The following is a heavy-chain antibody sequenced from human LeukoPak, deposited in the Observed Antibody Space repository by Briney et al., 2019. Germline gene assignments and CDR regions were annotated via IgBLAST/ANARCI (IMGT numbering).Heavy chain of an antibody. CDR3: AKDMGTDYYDKSGYLDY. Sequence: PGGSLRLSCAASGFTFSSYGMHWVRQAPGKGLEWVAFIRFDGSNKYYSDSVKGRFTISRDNSKNTLYLQMNSLRADDSAVYYCAKDMGTDYYDKSGYLDYWGQGTLVTVSS. CDR1: GFTFSSYG. V-gene: IGHV3-30*02. J-gene: IGHJ4*02. D-gene: IGHD3-22*01. CDR2: IRFDGSNK.